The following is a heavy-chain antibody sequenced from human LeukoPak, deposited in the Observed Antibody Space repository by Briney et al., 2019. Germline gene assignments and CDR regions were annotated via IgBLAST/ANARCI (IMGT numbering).Heavy chain of an antibody. CDR2: IIPIFGTA. CDR3: ARQLWFGESLASDYYYMDV. D-gene: IGHD3-10*01. V-gene: IGHV1-69*05. Sequence: SVKVSCEASGDTFSSYAICWVRQAPGQGLEWMGGIIPIFGTANYAQKFQGRVTITTDESTSTAYMELSSLRSEDTAVYYCARQLWFGESLASDYYYMDVWGKGTTVTVSS. CDR1: GDTFSSYA. J-gene: IGHJ6*03.